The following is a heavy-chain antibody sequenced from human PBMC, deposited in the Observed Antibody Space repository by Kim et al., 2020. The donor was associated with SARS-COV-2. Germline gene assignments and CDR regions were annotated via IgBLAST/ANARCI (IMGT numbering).Heavy chain of an antibody. V-gene: IGHV3-72*01. J-gene: IGHJ4*02. CDR2: IRKKAASDTT. CDR3: ARIVSPNTSGY. D-gene: IGHD1-26*01. Sequence: GGSLRLSCVVSGFTFSDYHMDWVRQAPGKGLEWVGRIRKKAASDTTADAAAVKGRFIISRDDSKNSVYLQMNSLKTEATAVYYFARIVSPNTSGYWCQGT. CDR1: GFTFSDYH.